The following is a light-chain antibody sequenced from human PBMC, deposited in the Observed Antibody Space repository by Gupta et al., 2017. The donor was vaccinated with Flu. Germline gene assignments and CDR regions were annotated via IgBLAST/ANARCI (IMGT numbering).Light chain of an antibody. CDR2: DNN. CDR3: GTWDSRLSAAV. CDR1: SSNIGNNY. J-gene: IGLJ7*01. V-gene: IGLV1-51*01. Sequence: QSVLTQPPSGSAAPGQKVTICCSGSSSNIGNNYVSWYQQLPGTTPKLLSYDNNKRPSGIPDRFSGSKSGTSATLGITGLQTGDEADYYCGTWDSRLSAAVFGGGTQLPVL.